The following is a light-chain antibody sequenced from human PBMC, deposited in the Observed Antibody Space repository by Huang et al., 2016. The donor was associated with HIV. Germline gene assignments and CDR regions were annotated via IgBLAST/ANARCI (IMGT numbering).Light chain of an antibody. CDR3: QQCGKSPTWT. J-gene: IGKJ1*01. CDR2: GAS. Sequence: EIVLTQSPVIFSLSPGERATLFCRASQYVSSYYLVWYQQKPGQAPRLLIYGASNRAAGIRDRFSGSGSGTEFTLTISRLEPEDFAVYYGQQCGKSPTWTFGQGTKVEIK. V-gene: IGKV3-20*01. CDR1: QYVSSYY.